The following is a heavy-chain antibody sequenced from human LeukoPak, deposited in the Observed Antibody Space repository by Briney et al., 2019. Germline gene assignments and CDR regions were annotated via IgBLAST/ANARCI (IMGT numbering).Heavy chain of an antibody. CDR1: AFSFSDYS. CDR2: ISSRSRHV. J-gene: IGHJ4*02. V-gene: IGHV3-21*01. D-gene: IGHD6-19*01. Sequence: GGSLRLSCAASAFSFSDYSMNWVRLAPGKGLEWVSSISSRSRHVYYAASVQGRFTISRDDAKNSLYLQMNSLRAEDTAVYYCARDKPKYSSGWYKDYWGQGTLVTVSS. CDR3: ARDKPKYSSGWYKDY.